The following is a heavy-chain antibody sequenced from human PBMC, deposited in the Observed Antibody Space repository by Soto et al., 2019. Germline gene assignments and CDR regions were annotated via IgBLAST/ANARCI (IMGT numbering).Heavy chain of an antibody. Sequence: QLQLQESGPGLVKPSETLSLTCTVSGGSISSSSYYWGWIRQPPGKGLEWIGSIYYSGSTYYNPSLKSRVTISVDTSKNQFSLKLSSVTAADTAVYYCARLRYDRANTWLWFGGYFDYWGQGTLVTVSS. V-gene: IGHV4-39*01. CDR1: GGSISSSSYY. CDR2: IYYSGST. CDR3: ARLRYDRANTWLWFGGYFDY. D-gene: IGHD3-10*01. J-gene: IGHJ4*02.